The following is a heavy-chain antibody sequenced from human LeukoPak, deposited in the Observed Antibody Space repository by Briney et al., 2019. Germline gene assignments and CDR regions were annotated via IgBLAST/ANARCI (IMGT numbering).Heavy chain of an antibody. CDR2: INPNSGGT. Sequence: ASVKVSCKASGYTFTGYYIHWVRQAPGQGLEWMGWINPNSGGTNYAQKFQGRVTMTRDTSITTAYMGLSRLRSDDTAVYYCARDRGYSYLFDYWGQGTLVTVSS. J-gene: IGHJ4*02. D-gene: IGHD5-18*01. V-gene: IGHV1-2*02. CDR3: ARDRGYSYLFDY. CDR1: GYTFTGYY.